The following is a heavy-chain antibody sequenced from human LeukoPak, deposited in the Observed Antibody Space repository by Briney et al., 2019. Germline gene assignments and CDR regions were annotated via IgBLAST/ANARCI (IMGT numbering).Heavy chain of an antibody. CDR2: IYSGGST. CDR1: GFTVSSNY. CDR3: ARDWDVVGAGDAFDI. D-gene: IGHD1-26*01. V-gene: IGHV3-66*01. J-gene: IGHJ3*02. Sequence: GGSLRLSCAASGFTVSSNYMSWVRQAPGKGLEWVSVIYSGGSTYYADSVKGRFTISRDNSKNTLYLQMNSLRAEDTAVYYCARDWDVVGAGDAFDIWGQGTMVTVSS.